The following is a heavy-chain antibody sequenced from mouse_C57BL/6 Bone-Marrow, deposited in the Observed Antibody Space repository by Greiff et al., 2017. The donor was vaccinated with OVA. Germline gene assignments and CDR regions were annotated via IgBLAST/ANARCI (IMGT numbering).Heavy chain of an antibody. V-gene: IGHV5-17*01. J-gene: IGHJ1*03. CDR3: ARINYWYFDV. CDR2: ISSGSSTI. CDR1: GFTFSDYG. Sequence: EVQLMESGGGLVKPGGSLKLSCAASGFTFSDYGMNWVRQAPEKGLEWVAYISSGSSTIYYADTVKGRFPISRDNAKNTLFLKMTSLRSEDTAMYYCARINYWYFDVGGTGTTVTVSA.